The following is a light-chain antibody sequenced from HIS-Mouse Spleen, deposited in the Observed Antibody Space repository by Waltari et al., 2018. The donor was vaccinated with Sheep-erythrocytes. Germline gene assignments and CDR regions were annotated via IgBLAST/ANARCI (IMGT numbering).Light chain of an antibody. J-gene: IGLJ3*02. CDR2: EGS. V-gene: IGLV2-23*01. CDR1: SRAFGSYNL. Sequence: QSALTQPASVSGSPGQSITISCPGTSRAFGSYNLVSWYQQHPGKAPKLMIYEGSKRPSGVSNRFSGSKSGNTASLTISGLQAEDEADYYCCSYAGSSTPWVFGGGTKLTVL. CDR3: CSYAGSSTPWV.